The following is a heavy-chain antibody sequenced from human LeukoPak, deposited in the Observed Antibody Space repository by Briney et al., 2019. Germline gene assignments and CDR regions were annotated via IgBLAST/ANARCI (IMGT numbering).Heavy chain of an antibody. Sequence: GASVKLSCKASGYTFTNYGMSGVRQARGQGLEWMGWLSAYNDNTNYQQTLKGRVTRTTDTSTSTAYMEVRSLRSDDTAMYYCARQSFGSGSRDDALDIWGQGTMVTASS. CDR2: LSAYNDNT. D-gene: IGHD3-10*01. J-gene: IGHJ3*02. V-gene: IGHV1-18*01. CDR1: GYTFTNYG. CDR3: ARQSFGSGSRDDALDI.